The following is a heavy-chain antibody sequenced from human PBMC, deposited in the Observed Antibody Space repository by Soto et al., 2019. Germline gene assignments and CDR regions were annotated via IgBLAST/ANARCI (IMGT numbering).Heavy chain of an antibody. V-gene: IGHV1-18*04. J-gene: IGHJ3*02. CDR2: ISAYNGNT. Sequence: ASVKVSCKASGYTFTSYCISWVLQAPGQGLEWMGWISAYNGNTNYAQKLQGRVTMTTDTSTSTAYMELRSLRSDDTAVYYCASEVYYYDSSGYPTKDAFDIWGQGTMVTVSS. CDR3: ASEVYYYDSSGYPTKDAFDI. D-gene: IGHD3-22*01. CDR1: GYTFTSYC.